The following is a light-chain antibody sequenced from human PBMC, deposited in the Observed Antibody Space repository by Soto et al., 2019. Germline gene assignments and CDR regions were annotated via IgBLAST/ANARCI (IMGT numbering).Light chain of an antibody. CDR3: SSYTTSNTRVV. J-gene: IGLJ3*02. CDR2: DVI. Sequence: QSALTQPASVSGSPGQSITISCTGTSSDVGGYNYVSWYQQYPGKAPKIMIYDVINRPSGVSNRFSGSKSGNTASLTISGLRTEDEADYYCSSYTTSNTRVVFGGGTKLTVL. V-gene: IGLV2-14*03. CDR1: SSDVGGYNY.